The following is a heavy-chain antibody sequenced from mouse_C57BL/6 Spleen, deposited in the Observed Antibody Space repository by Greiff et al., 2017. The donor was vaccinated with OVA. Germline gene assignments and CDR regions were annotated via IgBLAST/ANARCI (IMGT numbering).Heavy chain of an antibody. Sequence: QVQLQQSGAELVRPGASVKLSCKASGYTFTDYYINWVKQRPGQGLEWIARIYPGSGNTYYNEKFKGKATLTAEKSSSTAYMQLSSLTSEDSAVYFCARFDSSGWGYWGQGTTLTVSS. CDR1: GYTFTDYY. J-gene: IGHJ2*01. V-gene: IGHV1-76*01. CDR2: IYPGSGNT. CDR3: ARFDSSGWGY. D-gene: IGHD3-2*02.